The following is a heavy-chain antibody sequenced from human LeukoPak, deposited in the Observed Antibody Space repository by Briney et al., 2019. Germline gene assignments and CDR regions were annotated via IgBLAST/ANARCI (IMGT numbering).Heavy chain of an antibody. Sequence: ASVKVSRKASGYTFTSYYMHWVRQAPGQGLEWMGIINPSGGSTSYAQKFQGRVTMTMDTSTSTVYMELSSLRSEDTAVYYCARVNVAAAAANYYYYGMDVWGQGTTVTVSS. CDR1: GYTFTSYY. CDR3: ARVNVAAAAANYYYYGMDV. J-gene: IGHJ6*02. V-gene: IGHV1-46*01. CDR2: INPSGGST. D-gene: IGHD6-13*01.